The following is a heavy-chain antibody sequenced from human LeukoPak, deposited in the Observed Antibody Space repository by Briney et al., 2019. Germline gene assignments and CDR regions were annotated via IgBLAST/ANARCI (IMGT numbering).Heavy chain of an antibody. CDR1: GFSLSTYW. D-gene: IGHD1-26*01. CDR3: ATYSGAHHKTFDD. V-gene: IGHV3-7*03. Sequence: GGSLRLSCAASGFSLSTYWMSWVRQAPGKGLEWVANIKQDESEKDYVDSVKGRFTISRDNAKNSLYMQMSSLRAEDTAVYYCATYSGAHHKTFDDWGQGTLVTVSS. CDR2: IKQDESEK. J-gene: IGHJ4*02.